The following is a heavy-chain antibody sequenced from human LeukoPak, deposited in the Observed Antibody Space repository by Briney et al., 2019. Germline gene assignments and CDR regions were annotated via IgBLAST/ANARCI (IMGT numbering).Heavy chain of an antibody. CDR1: GGSISSSSYY. Sequence: SETLSLTCTVSGGSISSSSYYWGWIRQPPGKGLEWIGCIYYSGSTYYNPSLKSRVTISVDTSKNQFSLKLSSVTAADTAVYYCARRGRADYVWGSYRSYYFDYWGQGTLVTVSS. V-gene: IGHV4-39*01. CDR2: IYYSGST. D-gene: IGHD3-16*02. CDR3: ARRGRADYVWGSYRSYYFDY. J-gene: IGHJ4*02.